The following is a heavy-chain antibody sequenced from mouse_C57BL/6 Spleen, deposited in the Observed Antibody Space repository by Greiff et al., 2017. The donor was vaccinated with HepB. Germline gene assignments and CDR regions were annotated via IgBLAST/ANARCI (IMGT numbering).Heavy chain of an antibody. V-gene: IGHV1-50*01. CDR1: GYTFTSYW. Sequence: QVQLQQPGAELVKPGASVKLSCKASGYTFTSYWMQWVKQRPGQGLEWIGEIDPSDSYTNYNQKFKGKATLTVDTSSSTAYMQLSSLTSEDSAVYYCASYSNYPRYYAMDYWGQGTSVTVSS. D-gene: IGHD2-5*01. CDR2: IDPSDSYT. J-gene: IGHJ4*01. CDR3: ASYSNYPRYYAMDY.